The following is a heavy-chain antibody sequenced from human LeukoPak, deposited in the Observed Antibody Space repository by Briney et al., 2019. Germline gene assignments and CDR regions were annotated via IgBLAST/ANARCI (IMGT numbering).Heavy chain of an antibody. CDR1: GYTFTNYG. CDR2: ISPYNGNT. J-gene: IGHJ4*02. D-gene: IGHD6-13*01. Sequence: ASVKVSCKASGYTFTNYGITWVRQAPGQGLEWMGWISPYNGNTNYLQKFQGRVTMTTDTSTSTAYMELRTLSSDDTAVYYCARGDTSRWYYWGQGTLVTVSS. CDR3: ARGDTSRWYY. V-gene: IGHV1-18*01.